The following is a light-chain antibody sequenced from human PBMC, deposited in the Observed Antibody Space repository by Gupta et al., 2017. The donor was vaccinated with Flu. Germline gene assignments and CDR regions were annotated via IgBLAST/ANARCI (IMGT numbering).Light chain of an antibody. CDR2: STS. J-gene: IGLJ2*01. CDR3: LLYDGGSVV. CDR1: SVVGTSGYY. Sequence: TGTPTCASRSVVGTSGYYRNWHQQEPGHEHRLVIYSTSNTAAPAPFWFSGYVTGGKAALTLSGVEAEAEDEYYCLLYDGGSVVFGGGTKLTVL. V-gene: IGLV7-43*01.